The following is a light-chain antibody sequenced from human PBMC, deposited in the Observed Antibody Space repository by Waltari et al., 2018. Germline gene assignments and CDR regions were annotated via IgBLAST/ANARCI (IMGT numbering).Light chain of an antibody. CDR1: QHVRKY. CDR2: HAS. CDR3: QKYVNLPAT. V-gene: IGKV3-20*01. Sequence: PASRASQHVRKYLTWYKQHPGQAPRLLIYHASIRATGSPERVSGRGSGTDFTLTSSRLESEDFSVDYCQKYVNLPATFVQGTKVEIK. J-gene: IGKJ1*01.